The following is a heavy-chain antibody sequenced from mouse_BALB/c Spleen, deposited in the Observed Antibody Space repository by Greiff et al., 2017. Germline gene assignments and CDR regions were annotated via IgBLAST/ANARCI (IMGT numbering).Heavy chain of an antibody. CDR1: GFSLTSYG. CDR2: IWAGGST. CDR3: ASSYYRYDGAWFAY. V-gene: IGHV2-9*02. J-gene: IGHJ3*01. Sequence: QVQLQQSGPGLVAPSQSLSITCTVSGFSLTSYGVHWVRQPPGKGLEWLGVIWAGGSTNYNSALMSRLSISKDNSKSQVFLKMNSLQTDDTAMYYCASSYYRYDGAWFAYWGQGTLVTVSA. D-gene: IGHD2-14*01.